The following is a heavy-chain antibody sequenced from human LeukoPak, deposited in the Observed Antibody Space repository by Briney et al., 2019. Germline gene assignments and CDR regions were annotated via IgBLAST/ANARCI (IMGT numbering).Heavy chain of an antibody. CDR2: ISSSGSTI. Sequence: PGGSLRLSCAASGFTFSSYEMNWVRQAPGKGLEWVSYISSSGSTIYYADSVKGRFTISRDNAKNSLYLQMNSLRAEDTAVYCCVRDNGYTYGIFDYWGQGTLVTVSS. CDR3: VRDNGYTYGIFDY. CDR1: GFTFSSYE. D-gene: IGHD5-18*01. J-gene: IGHJ4*02. V-gene: IGHV3-48*03.